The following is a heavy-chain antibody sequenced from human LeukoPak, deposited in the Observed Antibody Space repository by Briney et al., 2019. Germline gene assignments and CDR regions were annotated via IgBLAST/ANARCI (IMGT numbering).Heavy chain of an antibody. CDR3: ARGQGSYGSSGMDV. V-gene: IGHV4-31*03. CDR2: IYYSGST. D-gene: IGHD5-18*01. CDR1: GGSISSGGYY. J-gene: IGHJ6*02. Sequence: SETLSLTCTVSGGSISSGGYYWSWIRQHPGKGLEWIGYIYYSGSTYYNPSLKSRVTISVDTSKNQFSLKLSSVTAADTAVYYCARGQGSYGSSGMDVWGQGTTVTVSS.